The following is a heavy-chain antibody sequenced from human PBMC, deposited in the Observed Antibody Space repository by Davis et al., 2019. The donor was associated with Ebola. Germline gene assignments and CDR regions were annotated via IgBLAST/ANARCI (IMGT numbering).Heavy chain of an antibody. J-gene: IGHJ6*02. CDR3: ARGERWGSGSPLRYYYYYYGMDV. CDR2: INHSGST. Sequence: MPSETLSLTCAVYGGSFSGYYWSWIRQPPGKGLEWIGEINHSGSTNYNPSLKSRLIISVDTSKNQFSLQLNSVTAADTAVYYCARGERWGSGSPLRYYYYYYGMDVWGQGTTVTVSS. CDR1: GGSFSGYY. V-gene: IGHV4-34*01. D-gene: IGHD3-10*01.